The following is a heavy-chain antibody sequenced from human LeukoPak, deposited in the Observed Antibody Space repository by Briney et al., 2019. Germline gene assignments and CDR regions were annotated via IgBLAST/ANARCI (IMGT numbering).Heavy chain of an antibody. Sequence: GGSLRLSCAASGFTFSSYSMNWVRQAPGKGLEWVSSISSSSSYIYYADSVMGRFTISRDNAKNSLYLQMNSLRAEDTAVYYCARDRRVYSSSTYDYWGQGTLVTVSS. J-gene: IGHJ4*02. CDR1: GFTFSSYS. D-gene: IGHD6-13*01. CDR3: ARDRRVYSSSTYDY. CDR2: ISSSSSYI. V-gene: IGHV3-21*01.